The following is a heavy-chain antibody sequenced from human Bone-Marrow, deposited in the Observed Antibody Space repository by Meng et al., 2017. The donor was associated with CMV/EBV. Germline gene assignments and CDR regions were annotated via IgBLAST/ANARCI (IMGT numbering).Heavy chain of an antibody. CDR1: GGSIRSSSYY. CDR3: ARHVISDCSSTSCYPGGFDP. CDR2: IYYSGST. J-gene: IGHJ5*02. Sequence: ESLWLTCTVSGGSIRSSSYYWGWIRQPPGKGLEWIGSIYYSGSTYYNPSLKSRVTISVDTSKNQFSLKLSSVTAADTAVYYCARHVISDCSSTSCYPGGFDPWGQGTLVTVSS. D-gene: IGHD2-2*01. V-gene: IGHV4-39*01.